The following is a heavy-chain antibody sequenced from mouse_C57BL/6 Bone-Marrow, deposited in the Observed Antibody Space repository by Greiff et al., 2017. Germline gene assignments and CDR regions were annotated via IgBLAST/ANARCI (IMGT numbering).Heavy chain of an antibody. V-gene: IGHV10-1*01. CDR3: VQIYYGNSYYAMDY. Sequence: EVKLMESGGGLVQPKGSLKLSCAASGFSFNTYAMNWVRQAPGKGLEWVARIRSKSNNYATYYADSVKDRFTISRDDSESMLYLQMNNLKTEDTAMYYCVQIYYGNSYYAMDYWGQGTSVTVSS. CDR1: GFSFNTYA. CDR2: IRSKSNNYAT. D-gene: IGHD2-1*01. J-gene: IGHJ4*01.